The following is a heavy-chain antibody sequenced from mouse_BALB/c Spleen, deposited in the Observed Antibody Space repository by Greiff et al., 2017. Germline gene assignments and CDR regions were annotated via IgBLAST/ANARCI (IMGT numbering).Heavy chain of an antibody. J-gene: IGHJ4*01. CDR3: ASNSFYYAMDY. D-gene: IGHD1-3*01. CDR1: GYSITSGYY. Sequence: ESGPGLVKPSQSLSLTCSVTGYSITSGYYWNWIRQFPGNKLEWMGYISYDGSNNYNPSLKNRISITRDTSKNQFFLKLNSVTTEDTATYYCASNSFYYAMDYWGQGTSVTVSS. CDR2: ISYDGSN. V-gene: IGHV3-6*02.